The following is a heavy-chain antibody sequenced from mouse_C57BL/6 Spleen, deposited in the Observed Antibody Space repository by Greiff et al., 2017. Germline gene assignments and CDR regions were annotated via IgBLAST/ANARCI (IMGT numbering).Heavy chain of an antibody. D-gene: IGHD1-1*01. CDR1: GYAFSSYW. J-gene: IGHJ4*01. Sequence: VQLQESGAELVKPGASVKISCKASGYAFSSYWMNWVKQRPGKGLEWIGQIYPGDGDTNYNGKFKGKATLTADKSSSTAYMQLSSLTSEDSAVYFCARHYGSSLLYAMDYWGQGTSVTVSS. CDR2: IYPGDGDT. CDR3: ARHYGSSLLYAMDY. V-gene: IGHV1-80*01.